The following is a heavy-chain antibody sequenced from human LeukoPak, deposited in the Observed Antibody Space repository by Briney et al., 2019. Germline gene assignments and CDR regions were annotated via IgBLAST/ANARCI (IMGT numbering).Heavy chain of an antibody. D-gene: IGHD2-2*01. J-gene: IGHJ5*02. CDR1: GYTFTGYY. CDR2: INPNSGGT. CDR3: ARDYIVVVPAATSWFDP. V-gene: IGHV1-2*02. Sequence: ASVKVSCKASGYTFTGYYMHWVRQAPGQGLEWMGWINPNSGGTNYAQKFQGRVTMTRDTSISTAYMELSRLRSDDTAVYYCARDYIVVVPAATSWFDPWGQGTLVTVSS.